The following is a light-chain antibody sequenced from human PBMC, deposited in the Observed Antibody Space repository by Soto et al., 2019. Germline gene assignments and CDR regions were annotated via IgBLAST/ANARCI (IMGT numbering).Light chain of an antibody. J-gene: IGKJ1*01. CDR3: QQTYSAPRT. CDR2: GAL. CDR1: QSITTY. V-gene: IGKV1-39*01. Sequence: DIQMTQSPSFLSASVGNRVTITCRASQSITTYFNCYQQKPGQAPKLLIYGALHSQSGVMSRFVRSGSRTDFTLTITSLQPDDCATYSCQQTYSAPRTFGQGPKVDIK.